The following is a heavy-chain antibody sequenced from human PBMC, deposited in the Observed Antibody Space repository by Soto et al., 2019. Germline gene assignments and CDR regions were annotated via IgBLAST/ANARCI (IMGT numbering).Heavy chain of an antibody. CDR1: VFSLTTSGVG. D-gene: IGHD4-17*01. Sequence: QITLKESGPALVKPTQTLTLTSTFSVFSLTTSGVGGGWIRQPPRKALEWLALIYGDDDKRYSPSLKSRLTITKETSKNQVVRTMTNMDPSDTATYFCAHRTTTVTWWFDPWGQGTLFTVSS. CDR3: AHRTTTVTWWFDP. J-gene: IGHJ5*02. CDR2: IYGDDDK. V-gene: IGHV2-5*02.